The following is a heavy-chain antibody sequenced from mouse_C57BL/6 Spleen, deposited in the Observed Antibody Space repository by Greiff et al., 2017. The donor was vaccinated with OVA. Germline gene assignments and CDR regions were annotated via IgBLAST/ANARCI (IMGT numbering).Heavy chain of an antibody. CDR3: ARLNYDGYYGYFDV. V-gene: IGHV1-26*01. J-gene: IGHJ1*03. D-gene: IGHD2-3*01. CDR1: GYTFTDYY. Sequence: EVQLQQSGPELVKPGASVKISCKASGYTFTDYYMNWVKQSHGKSLEWIGDINPNNGGTSYNQKFKGKATLTVDKSSSTAYMELRSLTSEDSAVYYCARLNYDGYYGYFDVWGTGTTVTVSS. CDR2: INPNNGGT.